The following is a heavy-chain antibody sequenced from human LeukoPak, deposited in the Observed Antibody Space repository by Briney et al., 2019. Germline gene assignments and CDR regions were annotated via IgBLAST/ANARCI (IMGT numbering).Heavy chain of an antibody. J-gene: IGHJ5*02. CDR1: GYTFTSYG. Sequence: SVKVSCKASGYTFTSYGISWVRQAPGQGLEWMGRIIPILGIANYAQKFQGRVTITADKSTSTAYMELSSLRSEDTAVYYCARDQPRYYGSGSYYHWFDPWGQGTLVTVSS. CDR2: IIPILGIA. D-gene: IGHD3-10*01. CDR3: ARDQPRYYGSGSYYHWFDP. V-gene: IGHV1-69*04.